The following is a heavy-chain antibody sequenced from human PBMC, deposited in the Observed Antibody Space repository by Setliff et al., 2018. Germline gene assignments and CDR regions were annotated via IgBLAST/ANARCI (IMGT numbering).Heavy chain of an antibody. V-gene: IGHV1-2*02. CDR2: INPNSGGT. J-gene: IGHJ6*03. Sequence: ASVKVSCKASGYTFTGYYMHWVRQAPGQGLEWMGWINPNSGGTNYAQKFQGRVTMTRDTSISTAYMELSRLRSDDTAVYYCASSITMIVVHGRYYYYYYYMDVWGKGTTVTVSS. CDR1: GYTFTGYY. CDR3: ASSITMIVVHGRYYYYYYYMDV. D-gene: IGHD3-22*01.